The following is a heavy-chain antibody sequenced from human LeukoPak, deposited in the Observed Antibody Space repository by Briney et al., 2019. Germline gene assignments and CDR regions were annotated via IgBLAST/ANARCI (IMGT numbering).Heavy chain of an antibody. D-gene: IGHD6-25*01. CDR2: IIPIFGTA. CDR3: ASEERYYFDY. V-gene: IGHV1-69*05. CDR1: GYTFTSYG. Sequence: SVKVSCKASGYTFTSYGISWVRQAPGQGLEWMGGIIPIFGTANYAQKFQGRVTITTDESTSTAYMELSSLRSEDTAVYYCASEERYYFDYWGQGTLVTVSS. J-gene: IGHJ4*02.